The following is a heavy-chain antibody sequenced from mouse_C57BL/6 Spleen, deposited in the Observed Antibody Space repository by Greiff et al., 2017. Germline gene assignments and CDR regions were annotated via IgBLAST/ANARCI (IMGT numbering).Heavy chain of an antibody. CDR1: GFNIKDYY. V-gene: IGHV14-2*01. J-gene: IGHJ4*01. D-gene: IGHD2-4*01. Sequence: EVQLQQSGAELVKPGASVKLSCTASGFNIKDYYMHWVKQRTEQGLEWIGRIDPEDGETKSAPKFQGKATITADTSSNTAYLQLSSLTSEDTAVYYCARWGDYEDAMDYWGQGTSVTVSS. CDR2: IDPEDGET. CDR3: ARWGDYEDAMDY.